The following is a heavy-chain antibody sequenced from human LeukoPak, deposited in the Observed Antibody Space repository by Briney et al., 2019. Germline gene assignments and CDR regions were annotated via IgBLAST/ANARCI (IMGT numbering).Heavy chain of an antibody. CDR1: GFTFSGSA. D-gene: IGHD3-10*01. Sequence: PGGSLRLSCAASGFTFSGSAMHWVRQASGKGREWVGRIRSKANSYATAYAASVKGMFTSSRDDSKNTAYLQMNSLKTEDTAVYYCTRRGYGSGSYPWGQGTLVTVSS. V-gene: IGHV3-73*01. CDR3: TRRGYGSGSYP. J-gene: IGHJ5*02. CDR2: IRSKANSYAT.